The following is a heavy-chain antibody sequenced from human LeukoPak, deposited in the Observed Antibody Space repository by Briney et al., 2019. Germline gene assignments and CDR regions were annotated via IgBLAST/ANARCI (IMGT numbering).Heavy chain of an antibody. CDR2: INSDGSST. J-gene: IGHJ4*02. D-gene: IGHD6-13*01. Sequence: GGSLRLSCAASGLTFSSYWMHWVRHAPGKGLVWVSRINSDGSSTSYADSVKGRFTISRDNAKNTLYLQMNSLRAEDTAVYYCARGPLIAAAGTWWGQGTLVTVSS. V-gene: IGHV3-74*01. CDR3: ARGPLIAAAGTW. CDR1: GLTFSSYW.